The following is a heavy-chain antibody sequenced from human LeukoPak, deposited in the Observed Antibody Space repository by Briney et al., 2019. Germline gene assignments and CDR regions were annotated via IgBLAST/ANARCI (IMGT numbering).Heavy chain of an antibody. V-gene: IGHV1-69*01. J-gene: IGHJ4*02. Sequence: ASVKVSCKASGGTFSSYAISWVRQAPGQGLEWMGGIIPIFGTANYAQKFQGRVTITADESTSTAYMELSSLRSEDTAVYYCARVREFGHYSSAYLYYFDYWGQGTLVTVSS. CDR3: ARVREFGHYSSAYLYYFDY. CDR2: IIPIFGTA. D-gene: IGHD6-19*01. CDR1: GGTFSSYA.